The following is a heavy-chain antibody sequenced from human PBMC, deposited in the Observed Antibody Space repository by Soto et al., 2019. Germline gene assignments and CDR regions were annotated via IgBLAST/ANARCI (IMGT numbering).Heavy chain of an antibody. J-gene: IGHJ5*02. CDR3: ARLYVFRQHRTIVGATSSHFDP. CDR2: IDPSDSYT. D-gene: IGHD1-26*01. V-gene: IGHV5-10-1*01. CDR1: GYSFTNYS. Sequence: XATLMSSGKGSGYSFTNYSISWVRQMPGKGLEWMGRIDPSDSYTSYSPSFQGHVTSSACKSISTAYLQWSSLKASATALYYCARLYVFRQHRTIVGATSSHFDPRGQRTLFTISS.